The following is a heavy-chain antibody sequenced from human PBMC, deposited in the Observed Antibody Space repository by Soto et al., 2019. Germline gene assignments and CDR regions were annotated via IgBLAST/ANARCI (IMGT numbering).Heavy chain of an antibody. J-gene: IGHJ5*02. CDR3: AREVDTAMLLFWFAP. CDR2: IKQDGSEK. CDR1: GFTFSSYW. D-gene: IGHD5-18*01. Sequence: GGSLRLSCAASGFTFSSYWMSWVRQAPGKGLEWVANIKQDGSEKYYVDSVKGRFTISRDSAKNSLYLQMNSLRAEDTAVYYCAREVDTAMLLFWFAPWGQGTLVTVSS. V-gene: IGHV3-7*01.